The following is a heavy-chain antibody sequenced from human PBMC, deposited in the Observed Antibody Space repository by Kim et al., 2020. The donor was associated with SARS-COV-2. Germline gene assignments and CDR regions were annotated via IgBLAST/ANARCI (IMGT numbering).Heavy chain of an antibody. Sequence: TNYTPSLKSRVTLSLDTSKNHFSLKLRSVTAADTAVYFCAKSLDYSYYMDVWGEGTTVVVSS. CDR3: AKSLDYSYYMDV. J-gene: IGHJ6*03. CDR2: T. V-gene: IGHV4-59*01.